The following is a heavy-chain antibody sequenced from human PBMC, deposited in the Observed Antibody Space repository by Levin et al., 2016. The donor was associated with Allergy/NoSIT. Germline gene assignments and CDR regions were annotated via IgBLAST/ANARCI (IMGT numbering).Heavy chain of an antibody. J-gene: IGHJ3*02. V-gene: IGHV3-30*18. Sequence: GESLKISCAASGFSLSHYGMHWVRQAPGQGLEWLAVISSDGTNTNYAASIKGRFSVSRDNSNNMLFLQMENLRPEDTAIYYCTKDFFTSGFYDDAFDIWGQGTKVTVSS. CDR1: GFSLSHYG. CDR3: TKDFFTSGFYDDAFDI. D-gene: IGHD5-12*01. CDR2: ISSDGTNT.